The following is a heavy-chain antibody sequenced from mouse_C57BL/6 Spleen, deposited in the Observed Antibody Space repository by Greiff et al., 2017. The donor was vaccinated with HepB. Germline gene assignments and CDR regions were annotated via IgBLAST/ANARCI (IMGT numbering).Heavy chain of an antibody. D-gene: IGHD1-1*01. CDR1: GYTFTSYW. CDR2: IDPSDSYT. CDR3: VYGSSYFDY. J-gene: IGHJ2*01. Sequence: QVQLQQPGAELVKPGASVKLSCKASGYTFTSYWMQWVKQRPGQGLEWIGEIDPSDSYTNYNQKFKGKATLTVDTSSSTAYMQLSSLTSEDSAVYYCVYGSSYFDYWGQGTTLTVSS. V-gene: IGHV1-50*01.